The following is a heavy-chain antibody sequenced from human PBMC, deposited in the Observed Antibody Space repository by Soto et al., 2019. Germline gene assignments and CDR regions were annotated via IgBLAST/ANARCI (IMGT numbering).Heavy chain of an antibody. CDR3: ARAGSYGPYYFDY. CDR1: GGSISSYY. Sequence: TSETLSLTGTVSGGSISSYYWSWIRQPPGKGLEWIGYIYYSGSTNYNPSLKSRVTISVDTSKSQFSLKLSSVTAADTAVYYCARAGSYGPYYFDYWGQGTLVTVSS. D-gene: IGHD5-18*01. V-gene: IGHV4-59*01. J-gene: IGHJ4*02. CDR2: IYYSGST.